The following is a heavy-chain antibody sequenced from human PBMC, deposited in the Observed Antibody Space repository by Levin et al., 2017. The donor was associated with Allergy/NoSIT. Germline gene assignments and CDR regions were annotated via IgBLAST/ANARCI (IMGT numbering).Heavy chain of an antibody. CDR1: GFTFSNYH. V-gene: IGHV3-23*01. CDR3: SKDVGGRAGWPLFDY. CDR2: ITSDGKT. J-gene: IGHJ4*02. Sequence: GGSLRLSCAASGFTFSNYHMNWIRQAPGKGLEWISVITSDGKTYYAGSVKGRFTISRDNSKNTPSLQMNSLSAEDTAVYYCSKDVGGRAGWPLFDYWGQCTLVTASS. D-gene: IGHD6-19*01.